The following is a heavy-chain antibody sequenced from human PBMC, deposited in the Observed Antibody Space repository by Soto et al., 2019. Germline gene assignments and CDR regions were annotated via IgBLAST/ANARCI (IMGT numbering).Heavy chain of an antibody. CDR3: AKTHDYGDYFFDY. V-gene: IGHV3-23*01. Sequence: GGSLRLSCAASGFTFSSYAMSWVRQAPGKGLEWVSAISGSGGSTYYADSVKGRFTISRDNSKNTLYLQMNSLRAEDTAVYYCAKTHDYGDYFFDYWGQETLVTVSS. D-gene: IGHD4-17*01. J-gene: IGHJ4*02. CDR2: ISGSGGST. CDR1: GFTFSSYA.